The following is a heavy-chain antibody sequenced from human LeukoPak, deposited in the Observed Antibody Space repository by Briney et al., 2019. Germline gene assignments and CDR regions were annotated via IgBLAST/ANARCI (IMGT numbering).Heavy chain of an antibody. CDR3: ARRLTQYDCFDP. CDR2: TYYRSTWYN. J-gene: IGHJ5*02. V-gene: IGHV6-1*01. Sequence: SQTLSLTCAISGDSVSSNSVTWNWIRQSPSRGLEWLGRTYYRSTWYNDYAVSVRGRITINPDTSRNQFSLHLNSVTPEDTAVYYCARRLTQYDCFDPWGQGILVTVSS. D-gene: IGHD2-2*01. CDR1: GDSVSSNSVT.